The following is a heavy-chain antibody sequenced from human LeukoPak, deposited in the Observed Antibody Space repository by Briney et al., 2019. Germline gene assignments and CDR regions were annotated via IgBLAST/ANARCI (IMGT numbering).Heavy chain of an antibody. Sequence: ASVKVSCKASGYTFTSYDINWVRQATGQGLEWMGWMNPNSGNTGYAQKFQGRVTMTRNTSISTAYMELSSLRSEDTAVYSCARERPPRYCSSTSCPKKNNWFDPWGQGTLVTVSS. V-gene: IGHV1-8*01. CDR3: ARERPPRYCSSTSCPKKNNWFDP. J-gene: IGHJ5*02. D-gene: IGHD2-2*01. CDR2: MNPNSGNT. CDR1: GYTFTSYD.